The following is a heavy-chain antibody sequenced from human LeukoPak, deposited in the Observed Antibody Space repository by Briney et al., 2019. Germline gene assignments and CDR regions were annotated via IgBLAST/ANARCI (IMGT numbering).Heavy chain of an antibody. V-gene: IGHV4-4*02. J-gene: IGHJ3*02. CDR2: IYHSGST. D-gene: IGHD3-3*01. Sequence: SGTLSLTCAVSGGSISSSNWWSWVRQPPGKGLEWIGEIYHSGSTNYNPSLKSRVTISVDTSKNQFSLKLSSVTAADTAVYYCARGPGRITIFGVVPRAFDIWGQGTMVTVSS. CDR3: ARGPGRITIFGVVPRAFDI. CDR1: GGSISSSNW.